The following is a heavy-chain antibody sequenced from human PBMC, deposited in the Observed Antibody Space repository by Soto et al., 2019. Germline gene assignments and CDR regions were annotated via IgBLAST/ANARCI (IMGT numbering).Heavy chain of an antibody. CDR2: IDPSDSYA. Sequence: EVQLVQSGAEVKKPGESLRISSKGSGYSFTSYWISWVRQMPGKGLDWMGRIDPSDSYANYSPYFQGHVTISADKSISTAYLHWSSLKASDTAMYYCAREYCSGGSCHLGWYFDLWGRGTLVTVSS. J-gene: IGHJ2*01. V-gene: IGHV5-10-1*01. D-gene: IGHD2-15*01. CDR1: GYSFTSYW. CDR3: AREYCSGGSCHLGWYFDL.